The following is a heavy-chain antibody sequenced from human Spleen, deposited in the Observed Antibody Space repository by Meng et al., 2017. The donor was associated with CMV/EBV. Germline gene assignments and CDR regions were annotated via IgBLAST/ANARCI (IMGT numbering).Heavy chain of an antibody. CDR2: INPNSGGT. Sequence: SGNTFTGYHIHWVRQAPGQGLEWMGWINPNSGGTKYAQKLQGRVTMTRDTSTSTVYMEVNSLRSDDTAVYYCARVPIGGIEDWYFDLWGRGTLVTVSS. V-gene: IGHV1-2*02. CDR1: GNTFTGYH. D-gene: IGHD4-23*01. J-gene: IGHJ2*01. CDR3: ARVPIGGIEDWYFDL.